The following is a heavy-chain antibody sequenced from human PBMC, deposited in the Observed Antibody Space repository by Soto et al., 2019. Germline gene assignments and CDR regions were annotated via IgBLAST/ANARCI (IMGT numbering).Heavy chain of an antibody. J-gene: IGHJ6*02. CDR2: VSFDGTNE. CDR1: GFTFSRYA. CDR3: ARPLMTTPTRYHGMDA. V-gene: IGHV3-30-3*01. D-gene: IGHD4-17*01. Sequence: QVQLVESGGGVVQPGGSLRLSCSASGFTFSRYAMHWVRQAPGEGLDWVAVVSFDGTNEYYAESVRGRLTISRDTPKNTLYLQINSLRPEDTAVYCCARPLMTTPTRYHGMDAWGRGTTVTVSS.